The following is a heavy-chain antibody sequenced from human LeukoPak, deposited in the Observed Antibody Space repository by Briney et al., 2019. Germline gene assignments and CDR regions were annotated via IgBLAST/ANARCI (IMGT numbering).Heavy chain of an antibody. CDR1: GFTFSKYW. J-gene: IGHJ4*02. CDR3: ARGEQEMAIGLPPY. D-gene: IGHD5-24*01. CDR2: IKQDGSEK. V-gene: IGHV3-7*01. Sequence: PGGSLRLSCAASGFTFSKYWMTWVRQAPGKGLEWVANIKQDGSEKYYVDSVKGRFTISRDNAKNSLYLQMNSLRAEDTAVYYCARGEQEMAIGLPPYWGQGTLVTVSS.